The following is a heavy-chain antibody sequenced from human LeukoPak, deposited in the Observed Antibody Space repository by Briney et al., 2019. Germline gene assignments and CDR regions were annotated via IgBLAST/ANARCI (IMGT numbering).Heavy chain of an antibody. CDR3: AKAASSSWPSYYYGMDV. D-gene: IGHD6-13*01. Sequence: GGSLRLSCAASGFIFSSYSMSWVRQAPGMGLEWVSVITGSGGDTYYADSVKGRFTISKDNSKNTVYLQMSSLRVDDTAVYYCAKAASSSWPSYYYGMDVWGQGTTVTVSS. V-gene: IGHV3-23*01. CDR2: ITGSGGDT. CDR1: GFIFSSYS. J-gene: IGHJ6*02.